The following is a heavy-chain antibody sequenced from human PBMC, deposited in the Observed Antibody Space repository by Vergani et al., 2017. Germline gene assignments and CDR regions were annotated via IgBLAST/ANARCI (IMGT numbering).Heavy chain of an antibody. CDR2: IVPVIGTT. CDR3: AGDLDGAGSQMYN. Sequence: QVQLMQSGAEVKKPGSSVKVTCKASGCTFSNYGISWVRQAPGQGLKGMGGIVPVIGTTHHAQGFQGRVTFTADESTSTAQMEMRSLRSEATAIYFYAGDLDGAGSQMYNWGQEGLVTVAS. D-gene: IGHD3-10*01. CDR1: GCTFSNYG. J-gene: IGHJ1*01. V-gene: IGHV1-69*12.